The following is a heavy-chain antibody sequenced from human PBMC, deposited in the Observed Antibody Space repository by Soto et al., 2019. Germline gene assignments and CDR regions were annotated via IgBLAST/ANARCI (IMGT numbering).Heavy chain of an antibody. V-gene: IGHV5-51*01. CDR1: GYSFTSYW. Sequence: PGESLKISCKGSGYSFTSYWIGWVRQMPGKGLEWMGFIYPGDSDTRYSPSFQGQVTISADKSISTAYLQWSSLKASDTAMYYCARTAAAGKYYYGTDVWGQGTTVTVSS. J-gene: IGHJ6*02. CDR2: IYPGDSDT. D-gene: IGHD6-13*01. CDR3: ARTAAAGKYYYGTDV.